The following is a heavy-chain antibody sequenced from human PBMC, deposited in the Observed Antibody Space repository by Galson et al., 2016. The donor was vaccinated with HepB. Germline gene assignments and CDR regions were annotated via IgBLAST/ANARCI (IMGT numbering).Heavy chain of an antibody. Sequence: SLRLSCAASGFTFRSYAMHWVRQAPREGPVWVSRINGDGSRAGYADSVKGRFTISRDNANNTLYLQMNSLRAEDTAVYYCARDVASGWYQGLGHWGQGTLVTVSS. CDR2: INGDGSRA. V-gene: IGHV3-74*01. CDR1: GFTFRSYA. J-gene: IGHJ4*02. CDR3: ARDVASGWYQGLGH. D-gene: IGHD6-19*01.